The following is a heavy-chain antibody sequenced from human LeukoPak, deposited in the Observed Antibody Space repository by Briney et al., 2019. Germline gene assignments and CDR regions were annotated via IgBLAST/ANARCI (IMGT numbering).Heavy chain of an antibody. J-gene: IGHJ5*02. Sequence: PGRSLRLSCATSGFSFGGYALTWVRQAPGKGLEWVGFIRSKAYGATTEYAASVKGRFTISRDDSKSIAYLQMNSLKTEDTAVYYCTRDPYYYDSSGHEWPDPWGQGTLVTVSS. CDR1: GFSFGGYA. D-gene: IGHD3-22*01. CDR3: TRDPYYYDSSGHEWPDP. V-gene: IGHV3-49*04. CDR2: IRSKAYGATT.